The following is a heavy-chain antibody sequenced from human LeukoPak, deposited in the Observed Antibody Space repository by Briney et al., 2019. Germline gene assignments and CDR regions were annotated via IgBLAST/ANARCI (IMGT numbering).Heavy chain of an antibody. D-gene: IGHD6-13*01. Sequence: GGSLRLSCAASGFTFDDYTMHWVRQAPGKGLEWVSLISWDGGSTYYADSVKGRFTISRDNSKNSLYLQMNSLRTEDTALYYCAKDISSSSWFTVYYGMDVWGQGTTVTVSS. CDR3: AKDISSSSWFTVYYGMDV. CDR1: GFTFDDYT. CDR2: ISWDGGST. J-gene: IGHJ6*02. V-gene: IGHV3-43*01.